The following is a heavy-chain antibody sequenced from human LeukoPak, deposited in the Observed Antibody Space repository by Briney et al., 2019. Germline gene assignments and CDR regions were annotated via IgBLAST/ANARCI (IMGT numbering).Heavy chain of an antibody. Sequence: PSETLSLTCAVYGGSFSGYYWSWIRQPPGRGLEGIGEINRSGSTNYNPSLKSRVTISVDTAKTQFPLKLSSVTAAHTAVYYCARHSIYGGNIGRVWFDPWGQGTLVTVSS. J-gene: IGHJ5*02. CDR1: GGSFSGYY. CDR2: INRSGST. D-gene: IGHD4-23*01. CDR3: ARHSIYGGNIGRVWFDP. V-gene: IGHV4-34*01.